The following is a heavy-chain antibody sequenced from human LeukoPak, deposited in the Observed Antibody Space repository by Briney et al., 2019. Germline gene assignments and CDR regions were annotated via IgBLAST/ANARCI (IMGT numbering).Heavy chain of an antibody. Sequence: GGSLRLSCAASVVNYNYYAMSWVRQAPGKGLEWVSGISDNEGRTYYTDSVKGRFTISRDRTKNTVYLQMHNLRADDTAVYFCARHDSFIPYWGQGTLVTVSS. V-gene: IGHV3-23*01. CDR1: VVNYNYYA. J-gene: IGHJ4*02. D-gene: IGHD5-18*01. CDR3: ARHDSFIPY. CDR2: ISDNEGRT.